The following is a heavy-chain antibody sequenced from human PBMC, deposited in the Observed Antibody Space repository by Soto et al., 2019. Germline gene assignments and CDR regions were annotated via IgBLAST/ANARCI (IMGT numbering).Heavy chain of an antibody. V-gene: IGHV4-39*01. CDR2: IYYSGST. CDR3: ARHEENWNYGGYFDY. Sequence: SETLCLTCTVVGGSISSSSYYWGWIRQPPGKGLEWIGSIYYSGSTYYNPSLKSRVTISVDTSKNQFSLKLSSVTAADTAVYYCARHEENWNYGGYFDYWGQGTLVTVSS. D-gene: IGHD1-7*01. CDR1: GGSISSSSYY. J-gene: IGHJ4*02.